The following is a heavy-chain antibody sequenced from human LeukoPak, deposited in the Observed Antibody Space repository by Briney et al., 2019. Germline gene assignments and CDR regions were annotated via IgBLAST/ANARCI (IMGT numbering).Heavy chain of an antibody. CDR1: GGSISSGSYY. V-gene: IGHV4-61*02. D-gene: IGHD2-21*02. CDR3: ARGAVVVTASYYYYYYMDV. Sequence: KTSETLSLTCTVSGGSISSGSYYWSWIRQPAGKGLEWIGRIYTSGSTNYNPSLKSRVTISVDTSKSQFSLKLSSVTAADTAVYYCARGAVVVTASYYYYYYMDVWGKGTTVTISS. J-gene: IGHJ6*03. CDR2: IYTSGST.